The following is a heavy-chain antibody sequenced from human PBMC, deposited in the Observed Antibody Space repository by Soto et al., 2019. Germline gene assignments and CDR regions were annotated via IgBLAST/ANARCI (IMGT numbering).Heavy chain of an antibody. CDR2: ISSSSSYI. V-gene: IGHV3-21*01. CDR1: GFTFSSYS. Sequence: GGSLRLSCAASGFTFSSYSMNWVRQAPGKGLEWVSSISSSSSYIYYADSVKGRFTISRDNAKNSLYLQMNSLRAEDTAGYYCARVLGCSSTSCYGYYYYYYYMDVWGKGTTVTVSS. CDR3: ARVLGCSSTSCYGYYYYYYYMDV. J-gene: IGHJ6*03. D-gene: IGHD2-2*01.